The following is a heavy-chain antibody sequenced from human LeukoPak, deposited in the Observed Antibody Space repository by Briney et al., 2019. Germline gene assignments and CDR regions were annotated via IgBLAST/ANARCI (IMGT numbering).Heavy chain of an antibody. J-gene: IGHJ4*02. V-gene: IGHV3-33*01. CDR3: AARITMVRGVIIPYY. CDR2: IWYDGSNK. D-gene: IGHD3-10*01. Sequence: GGSLRLSCAASGFTFSSYGMHWVRQAPGKGLEWVAVIWYDGSNKYYADSVKGRFTISRDNSKNTRYLQMNSLRAEDTAIYYCAARITMVRGVIIPYYWGQGTLVTVSS. CDR1: GFTFSSYG.